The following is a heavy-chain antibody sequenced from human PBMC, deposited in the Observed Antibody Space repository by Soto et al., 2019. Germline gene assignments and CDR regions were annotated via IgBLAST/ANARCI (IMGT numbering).Heavy chain of an antibody. CDR2: IYHSGGT. CDR1: GGSISGSYW. J-gene: IGHJ1*01. V-gene: IGHV4-4*02. D-gene: IGHD2-2*03. CDR3: ARVVWEDGYLHL. Sequence: LALTCAVSGGSISGSYWWNWVRQPPGKGLEWIGEIYHSGGTNYSPSLKSRVTISVEKSKNQFSMTLTSVTAADTAVYYCARVVWEDGYLHLWAQGTLVPVSS.